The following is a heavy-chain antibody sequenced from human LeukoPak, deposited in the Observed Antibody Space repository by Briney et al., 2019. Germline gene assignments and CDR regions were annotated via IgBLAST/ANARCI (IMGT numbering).Heavy chain of an antibody. CDR1: GLTFSSYA. Sequence: GGSLRLSCAASGLTFSSYAMSWVRQGPGKGLEWVSGISGSGGSTYYADSVKGRFTISRDNSKNTLYLQMNSLRAEDTAEYYCAKSGSSTGTTHRQFDPWGQGTLVTVSS. CDR3: AKSGSSTGTTHRQFDP. CDR2: ISGSGGST. V-gene: IGHV3-23*01. J-gene: IGHJ5*02. D-gene: IGHD1-1*01.